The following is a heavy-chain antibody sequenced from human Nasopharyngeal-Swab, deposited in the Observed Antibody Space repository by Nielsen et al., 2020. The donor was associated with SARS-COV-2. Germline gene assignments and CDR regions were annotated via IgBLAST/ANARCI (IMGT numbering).Heavy chain of an antibody. CDR3: ARISRGYTGYVDQNWFDP. D-gene: IGHD5-12*01. Sequence: GESLKISCAASGFTFSSYWMSWVRQAPGEGLECVANINQDGSPKYYVESVKGRFTVSRDNAENLMYLQMDNLRAEDTAIYYCARISRGYTGYVDQNWFDPWGQGTLVTVSS. CDR2: INQDGSPK. V-gene: IGHV3-7*03. J-gene: IGHJ5*02. CDR1: GFTFSSYW.